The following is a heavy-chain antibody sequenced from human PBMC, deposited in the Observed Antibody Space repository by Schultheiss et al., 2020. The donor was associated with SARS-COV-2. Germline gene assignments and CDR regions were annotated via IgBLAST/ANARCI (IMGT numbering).Heavy chain of an antibody. Sequence: GSLRLSCAVYGGSFSGYYWSWIRQPPGKGLEWIGEINHSGSTNYNPSLKSRVTISVDTSKNQFSLKLSSVTAADTAVYYCARERYYDFWSGYWYLDYWGQGTLVTVAS. D-gene: IGHD3-3*01. V-gene: IGHV4-34*01. J-gene: IGHJ4*02. CDR3: ARERYYDFWSGYWYLDY. CDR2: INHSGST. CDR1: GGSFSGYY.